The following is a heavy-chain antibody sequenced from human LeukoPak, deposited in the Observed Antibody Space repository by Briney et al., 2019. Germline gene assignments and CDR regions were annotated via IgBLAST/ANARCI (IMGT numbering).Heavy chain of an antibody. CDR2: INTNTGNP. J-gene: IGHJ5*02. D-gene: IGHD4/OR15-4a*01. CDR1: GYTFTNYA. Sequence: GASVKVSCKASGYTFTNYAMNWLRQALGQGLEWMGWINTNTGNPTYAQGFTGRFVFSLDTSVSTAYLQISNLKAEDTAVYYCARDQGDDYLFRFDPWGQGTLVTVSS. CDR3: ARDQGDDYLFRFDP. V-gene: IGHV7-4-1*02.